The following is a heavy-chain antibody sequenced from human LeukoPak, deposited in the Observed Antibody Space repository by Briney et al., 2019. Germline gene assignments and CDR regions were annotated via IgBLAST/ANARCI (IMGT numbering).Heavy chain of an antibody. Sequence: SETLSLTCTVSGGSISSYYWSWIRQPPGKGLEWIGYIYYSGRTNYNPSLKRRVTISVDTSKNQFSLKLSSVTAADTAVYYCARGTTVVTPVDYWGQGTLVTVSS. V-gene: IGHV4-59*01. CDR1: GGSISSYY. CDR2: IYYSGRT. D-gene: IGHD4-23*01. CDR3: ARGTTVVTPVDY. J-gene: IGHJ4*02.